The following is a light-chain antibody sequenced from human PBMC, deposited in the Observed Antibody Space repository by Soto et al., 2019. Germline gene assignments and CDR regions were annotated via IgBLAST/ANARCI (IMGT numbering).Light chain of an antibody. V-gene: IGKV3-20*01. J-gene: IGKJ2*01. CDR1: QSVSSTY. CDR2: GAL. CDR3: QHYGSSPYT. Sequence: EIVLTQSPGTLSLSPGERATLSCRASQSVSSTYLAWYQQKPGQAPRLLIYGALSRATGIPDRFSGSGSGTDYTLTITRLEPEDFAGYYCQHYGSSPYTFGQGNKLEIK.